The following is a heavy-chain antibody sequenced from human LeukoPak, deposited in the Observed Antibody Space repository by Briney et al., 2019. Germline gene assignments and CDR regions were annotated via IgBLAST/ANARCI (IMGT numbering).Heavy chain of an antibody. D-gene: IGHD6-19*01. J-gene: IGHJ4*02. CDR1: GGSISSSSYY. CDR3: ARVNGYSSGWYGDYFDY. V-gene: IGHV4-39*07. CDR2: IYYSGST. Sequence: PSETLSLTCTVSGGSISSSSYYWGWIRQPPGKGLEWIGSIYYSGSTYYNPSLKSRVTISVDTSKNQFSLKLSSVTAADTAVYYCARVNGYSSGWYGDYFDYWGQGTLVTVSS.